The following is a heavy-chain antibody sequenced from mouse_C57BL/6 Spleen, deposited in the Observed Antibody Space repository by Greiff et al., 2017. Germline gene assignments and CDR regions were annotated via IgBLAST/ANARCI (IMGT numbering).Heavy chain of an antibody. J-gene: IGHJ3*01. CDR3: ARRDYYGSSYGFAY. CDR2: LYPSDSET. CDR1: GYTFTSYW. V-gene: IGHV1-61*01. Sequence: QVQLQQPGAELVRPGSSVKLSCKASGYTFTSYWMDWVKQRPGQGLEWIGNLYPSDSETHYNQKFKDKATLPVDKSSSTAYMQLSSLTSEDSAVYYCARRDYYGSSYGFAYWGQGTLVTVSA. D-gene: IGHD1-1*01.